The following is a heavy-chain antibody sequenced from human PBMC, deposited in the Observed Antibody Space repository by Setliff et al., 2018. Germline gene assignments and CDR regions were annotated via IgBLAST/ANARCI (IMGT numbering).Heavy chain of an antibody. D-gene: IGHD6-19*01. J-gene: IGHJ3*02. CDR2: VDPEDGET. Sequence: ASVKVSCKVSGYTFTDYYMHWVQQAPGKGLEWMGLVDPEDGETIYAEKFQGRVTITADTSTDTAYMELSSLRSEDTAAYYCATEGHSSGWYSSTFDIWGQGTMVTVSS. CDR1: GYTFTDYY. CDR3: ATEGHSSGWYSSTFDI. V-gene: IGHV1-69-2*01.